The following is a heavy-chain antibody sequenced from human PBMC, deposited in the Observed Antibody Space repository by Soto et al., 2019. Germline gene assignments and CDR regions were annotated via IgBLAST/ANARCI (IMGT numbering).Heavy chain of an antibody. J-gene: IGHJ4*02. CDR2: ISGSGGST. CDR1: GFTFSSYA. V-gene: IGHV3-23*01. D-gene: IGHD2-15*01. Sequence: PGGSLRLSCAASGFTFSSYAMSWVRQAPGKGLEWVSAISGSGGSTYYADSVKGRFTISRDNSKNTLYLQMNSLRAEDTAVYYCSKDGEVVVAAMFLDDWGQGTLGTVSS. CDR3: SKDGEVVVAAMFLDD.